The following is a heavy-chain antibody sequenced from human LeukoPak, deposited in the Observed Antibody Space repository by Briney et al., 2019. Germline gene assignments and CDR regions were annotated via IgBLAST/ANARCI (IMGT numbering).Heavy chain of an antibody. J-gene: IGHJ4*02. V-gene: IGHV3-7*04. CDR1: GFTFISYW. Sequence: GGSLRLSCVASGFTFISYWMTWVRQAPGKGLEWVAQISQDGTESYSVDSVRGRYTISRDNAKNSVYLQMNSLRPEDTAVYYCARDSTGTVFDLWGQGTLVTVSS. CDR3: ARDSTGTVFDL. CDR2: ISQDGTES. D-gene: IGHD1-1*01.